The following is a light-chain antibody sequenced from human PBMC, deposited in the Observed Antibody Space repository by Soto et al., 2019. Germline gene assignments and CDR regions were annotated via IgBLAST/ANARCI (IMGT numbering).Light chain of an antibody. Sequence: EIVLTQSPGTLSLPPGERATLSCRASQSVSSSYLAWYQQKPGQAPRLLIYGAYSRATGIPDRFSGSGYGTDFSLTISRLEPEDFPVYYCQQYGSSRTFGQGTTVEIK. CDR3: QQYGSSRT. CDR1: QSVSSSY. CDR2: GAY. J-gene: IGKJ1*01. V-gene: IGKV3-20*01.